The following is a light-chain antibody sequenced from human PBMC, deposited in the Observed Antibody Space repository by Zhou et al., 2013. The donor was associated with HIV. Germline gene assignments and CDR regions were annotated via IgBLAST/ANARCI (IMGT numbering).Light chain of an antibody. J-gene: IGKJ1*01. V-gene: IGKV3-11*01. CDR2: DTS. CDR3: QQRTNWLGT. CDR1: QSLSSN. Sequence: EIVLTQSPATLSLYPGERATLSCRATQSLSSNLAWYQQKPGQAPRLLIHDTSYRAAGVPARFSGSGSETNFTLTITSLEPEDFAVYYCQQRTNWLGTFGQGTTVEVK.